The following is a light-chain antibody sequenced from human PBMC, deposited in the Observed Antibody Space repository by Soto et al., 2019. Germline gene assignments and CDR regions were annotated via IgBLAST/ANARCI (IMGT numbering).Light chain of an antibody. CDR2: GVS. Sequence: EIVLTQSPGTLPLSPGERATLSCRASQSVSSNNLAWYRQKPGQAPRLLMYGVSSRATGIPDRFSGSGPGTDFTLTISRLEPEDFVVYYCQQYGRSPYTFGQGTKLEIK. CDR3: QQYGRSPYT. CDR1: QSVSSNN. J-gene: IGKJ2*01. V-gene: IGKV3-20*01.